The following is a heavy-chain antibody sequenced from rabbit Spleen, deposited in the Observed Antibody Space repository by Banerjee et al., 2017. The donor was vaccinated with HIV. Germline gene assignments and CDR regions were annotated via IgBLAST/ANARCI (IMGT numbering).Heavy chain of an antibody. V-gene: IGHV1S40*01. CDR1: GFSFSSGGN. CDR2: IGTGSGST. Sequence: QSLEESGGDLVQPGASLTLTCTASGFSFSSGGNMCWVRQAPGKGLEWIGCIGTGSGSTYYASWAKGRFTITRSTSLNTVTLQLNSLTAADTATYFCARSLTSDTLWGQGTLVTVS. CDR3: ARSLTSDTL. J-gene: IGHJ4*01. D-gene: IGHD1-1*01.